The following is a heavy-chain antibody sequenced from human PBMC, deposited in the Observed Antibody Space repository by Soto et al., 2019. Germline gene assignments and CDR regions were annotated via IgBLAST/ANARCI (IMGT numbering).Heavy chain of an antibody. D-gene: IGHD2-2*01. Sequence: GGSLRLSCAASGFTFSSYSMNWVRQAPGKGLEWVSYISSSSTIYYADSVKGRFTISRDNAKNSLYLQMNSLRDEDTAVYYCARDNGEIVVVPAAVYYYYYGMDVWGQGTTVTVSS. J-gene: IGHJ6*02. CDR2: ISSSSTI. CDR3: ARDNGEIVVVPAAVYYYYYGMDV. V-gene: IGHV3-48*02. CDR1: GFTFSSYS.